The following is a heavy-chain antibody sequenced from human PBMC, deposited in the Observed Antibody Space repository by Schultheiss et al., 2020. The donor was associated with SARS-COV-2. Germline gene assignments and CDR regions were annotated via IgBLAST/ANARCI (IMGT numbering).Heavy chain of an antibody. J-gene: IGHJ4*02. CDR1: GGSISSGGHY. Sequence: SETLSLTCSVSGGSISSGGHYWSWIRQHPGKGLEWIGYIYYSGSTYYNPSLKSRVTISVDTSKNQFSLKLNSVTAADTAVYYCASTIVVVPAADQFFDYWGQGTLVTVSS. V-gene: IGHV4-31*03. D-gene: IGHD2-2*01. CDR3: ASTIVVVPAADQFFDY. CDR2: IYYSGST.